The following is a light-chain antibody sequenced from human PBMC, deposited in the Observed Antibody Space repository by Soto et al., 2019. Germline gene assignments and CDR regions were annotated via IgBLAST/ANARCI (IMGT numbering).Light chain of an antibody. V-gene: IGKV1-5*03. CDR2: KAS. Sequence: DIQMTQSPSTLSASVGDRVTITCRASQTVERWLAWYQQKPGKAPNLVIYKASSLESGVPSRFSGSGSGTEFTLTISSLQPDDSATYYCQQYDSSSTFGGGTK. CDR1: QTVERW. CDR3: QQYDSSST. J-gene: IGKJ4*02.